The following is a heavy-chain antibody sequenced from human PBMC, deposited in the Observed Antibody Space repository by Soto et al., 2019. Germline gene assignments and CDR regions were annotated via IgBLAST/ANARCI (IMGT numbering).Heavy chain of an antibody. D-gene: IGHD2-8*01. V-gene: IGHV4-59*01. Sequence: SETLSLTCTVSGGSISSYYWSWIRQPPGKGLEWIGYIYYSGSTNYNPSLKSRVTISVDTSKNQFSLKLSSVTAADTAVYYCAREHVRMGDCFDSWGQGTLVTVSS. J-gene: IGHJ5*01. CDR3: AREHVRMGDCFDS. CDR1: GGSISSYY. CDR2: IYYSGST.